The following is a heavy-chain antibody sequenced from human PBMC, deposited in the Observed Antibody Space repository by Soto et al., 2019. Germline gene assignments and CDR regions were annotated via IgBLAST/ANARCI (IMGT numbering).Heavy chain of an antibody. CDR2: IYTSGST. CDR1: GGSISSYY. J-gene: IGHJ3*02. Sequence: QVQLQESGPGLVKPSETLSLTCTVSGGSISSYYWSWIRQPAGKGLEWIGRIYTSGSTNYNPSLKSRVTMSVDTSKHQFSLKLSSVTAADTAVYYCARRRGIGSSWSSDAFDIWGQGTMVTVSS. CDR3: ARRRGIGSSWSSDAFDI. V-gene: IGHV4-4*07. D-gene: IGHD6-13*01.